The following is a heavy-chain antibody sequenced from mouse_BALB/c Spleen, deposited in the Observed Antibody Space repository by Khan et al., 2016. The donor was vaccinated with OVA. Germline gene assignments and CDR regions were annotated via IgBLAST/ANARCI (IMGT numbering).Heavy chain of an antibody. Sequence: QMQLEESGPGLVAPSQSLSITCTVSGSSSTSYGVSWARQTPGKGLEWLGVIWSDGNTNYHSSLKSRLTITTDTSKNQVLLKLNSLQTDDTATYYCAIIFYGYDWFAYWGQGTLVTVSA. CDR3: AIIFYGYDWFAY. CDR1: GSSSTSYG. J-gene: IGHJ3*01. CDR2: IWSDGNT. D-gene: IGHD2-2*01. V-gene: IGHV2-3*01.